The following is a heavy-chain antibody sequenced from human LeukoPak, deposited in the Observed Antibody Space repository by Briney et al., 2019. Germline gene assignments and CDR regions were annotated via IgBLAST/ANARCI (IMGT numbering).Heavy chain of an antibody. J-gene: IGHJ4*02. CDR1: GYTFTGYY. Sequence: ASVKVSCKASGYTFTGYYMHWVRQAPGQGLEWMGWMNPNSGNTGYAQKFQGRVTMTRNTSISTAYMELSSLRSEDTAVYYCARVRNRDYVWGSYRNWGQGTLVTVSS. CDR2: MNPNSGNT. V-gene: IGHV1-8*02. D-gene: IGHD3-16*02. CDR3: ARVRNRDYVWGSYRN.